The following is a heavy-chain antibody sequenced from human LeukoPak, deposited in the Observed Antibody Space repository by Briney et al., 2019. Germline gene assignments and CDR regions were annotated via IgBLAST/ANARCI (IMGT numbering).Heavy chain of an antibody. CDR1: GYTFTGYY. J-gene: IGHJ5*02. V-gene: IGHV1-2*02. Sequence: ASVKVSCKASGYTFTGYYMHWVRQAPGQGLEWMGWINPNSGGTNYAQKFQGRVTMTRDTSISTAYMELSRLRSDDTAVYYCARGVVVPAAMGGNWFDPWGQGNLVTVSS. CDR2: INPNSGGT. D-gene: IGHD2-2*01. CDR3: ARGVVVPAAMGGNWFDP.